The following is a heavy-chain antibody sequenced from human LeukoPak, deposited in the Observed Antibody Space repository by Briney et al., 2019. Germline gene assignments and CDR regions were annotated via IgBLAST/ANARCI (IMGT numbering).Heavy chain of an antibody. V-gene: IGHV4-59*01. CDR3: ARDNELYGGNSIWFDP. Sequence: SETLSLTCTVSGGSISSYYWSWIRQPPGKGLERIGYIYYSGSTNYNPSLKSRVTISVDTSKNQFSLKLSSVTAADTAVYYCARDNELYGGNSIWFDPWGQGTLVTVSS. D-gene: IGHD4-23*01. CDR1: GGSISSYY. J-gene: IGHJ5*02. CDR2: IYYSGST.